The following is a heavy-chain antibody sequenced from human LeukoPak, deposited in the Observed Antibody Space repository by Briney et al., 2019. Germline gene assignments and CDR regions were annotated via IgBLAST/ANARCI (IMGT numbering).Heavy chain of an antibody. CDR3: ARGGLERRFDWFDP. V-gene: IGHV4-59*01. Sequence: SETLSLTCTVSGGSISSYYWSWIRQPPGKGLEWIGYIYYSGSTNYNPSLKSRVTISVDTSKNQFSLKLSSVTAADTAVYYCARGGLERRFDWFDPWGQGTLVTVSS. J-gene: IGHJ5*02. CDR1: GGSISSYY. CDR2: IYYSGST. D-gene: IGHD1-1*01.